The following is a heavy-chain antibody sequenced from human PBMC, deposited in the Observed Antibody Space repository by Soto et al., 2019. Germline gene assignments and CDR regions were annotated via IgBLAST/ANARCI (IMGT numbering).Heavy chain of an antibody. V-gene: IGHV4-59*01. CDR1: GDSINNFF. Sequence: SETLSLTCTVSGDSINNFFWSWIRQPPGKGLEWLGNIYYSGSTNYNPSLKSRVTMSVDTSKNQLSLRLSSVTDADTAVYYCARDSGYCSSTSCYGLQGWFDPWGLGTPVTVSS. CDR3: ARDSGYCSSTSCYGLQGWFDP. D-gene: IGHD2-2*03. CDR2: IYYSGST. J-gene: IGHJ5*02.